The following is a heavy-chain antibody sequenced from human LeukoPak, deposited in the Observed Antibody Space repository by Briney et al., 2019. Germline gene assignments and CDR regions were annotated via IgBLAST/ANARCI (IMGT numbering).Heavy chain of an antibody. CDR3: ARYSPVSLYDWFDP. V-gene: IGHV3-20*04. CDR1: GFTFDDYG. CDR2: INWNGGST. Sequence: GGSLRLSCAASGFTFDDYGMSWVRQAPGKGLEWVSGINWNGGSTGYADSVKGRFAISRDNAKNSLYLQMNSLRAEDTALYYCARYSPVSLYDWFDPWGQGTLVTVSS. J-gene: IGHJ5*02. D-gene: IGHD2-15*01.